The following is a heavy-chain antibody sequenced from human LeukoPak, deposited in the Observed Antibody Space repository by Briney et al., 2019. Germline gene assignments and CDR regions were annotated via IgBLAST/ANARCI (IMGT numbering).Heavy chain of an antibody. J-gene: IGHJ4*02. CDR3: ARGYSYARDVDY. Sequence: SETLSLTCAVYGVSFSGYYWSWIRQHPGKGLEWIGYIYYSGSTYYNPSLKSRVTISVDTSKNQFSLKLSSVTAADTAVYYCARGYSYARDVDYWGQGTLVTVSS. CDR1: GVSFSGYY. V-gene: IGHV4-31*11. D-gene: IGHD5-18*01. CDR2: IYYSGST.